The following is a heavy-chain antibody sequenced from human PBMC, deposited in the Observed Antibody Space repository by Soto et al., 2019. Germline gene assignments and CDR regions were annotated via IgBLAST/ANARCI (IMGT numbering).Heavy chain of an antibody. CDR3: ARDRGYNWNYGWFDP. J-gene: IGHJ5*02. Sequence: ASVKVSCKASGYTFTSYAMHWVRQAPGQRLEWMGRISAYNGNTNYAQKLQGRVTMTTDTSTSTAYMELRSLRSDDTAVYYCARDRGYNWNYGWFDPWGQGTLVTVSS. D-gene: IGHD1-7*01. CDR2: ISAYNGNT. V-gene: IGHV1-18*01. CDR1: GYTFTSYA.